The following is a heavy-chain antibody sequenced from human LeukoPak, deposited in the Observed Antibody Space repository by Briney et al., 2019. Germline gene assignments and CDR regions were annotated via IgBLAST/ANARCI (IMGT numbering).Heavy chain of an antibody. V-gene: IGHV4-59*01. J-gene: IGHJ6*03. CDR3: ARGLMVRGVIGYYYYMDV. Sequence: PETLSLTCTVSGGSISSYYWSWIRQPLGKGLEWIGYIYYSGSTNYNPSLKSRVTISVDTSKNQFSLKLSSVTAADTAVYYCARGLMVRGVIGYYYYMDVWGKGTTVTVSS. CDR1: GGSISSYY. CDR2: IYYSGST. D-gene: IGHD3-10*01.